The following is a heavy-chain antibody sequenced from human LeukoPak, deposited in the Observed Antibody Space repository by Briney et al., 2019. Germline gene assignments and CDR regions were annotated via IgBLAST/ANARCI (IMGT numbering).Heavy chain of an antibody. CDR2: IYPGDSDT. D-gene: IGHD3-10*01. Sequence: GESLKISCKGSGYSFTSYWIGWVRQMPGKGLEWMGIIYPGDSDTRYSPSFQGQVTISPDKSISTAYLQWSSLKASDTAMYYCARLEYGYYGSGSYSDYWGQGTLVTVSS. J-gene: IGHJ4*02. CDR1: GYSFTSYW. V-gene: IGHV5-51*01. CDR3: ARLEYGYYGSGSYSDY.